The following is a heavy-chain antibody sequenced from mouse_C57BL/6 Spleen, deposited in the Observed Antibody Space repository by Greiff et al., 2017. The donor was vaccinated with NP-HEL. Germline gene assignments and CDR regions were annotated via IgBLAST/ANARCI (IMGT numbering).Heavy chain of an antibody. V-gene: IGHV5-9*01. CDR2: ISGGGGNT. CDR3: ARQYYGSSYGRYFDY. J-gene: IGHJ2*01. CDR1: GFTFSSYT. Sequence: DVMLVESGGGLVKPGGSLKLSCAASGFTFSSYTMSWVRQTPEKRLEWVATISGGGGNTYYPDSVKGRFTISRDNAKNTLYLQMSSLRSEDTALYYCARQYYGSSYGRYFDYWGQGTTLTVSS. D-gene: IGHD1-1*01.